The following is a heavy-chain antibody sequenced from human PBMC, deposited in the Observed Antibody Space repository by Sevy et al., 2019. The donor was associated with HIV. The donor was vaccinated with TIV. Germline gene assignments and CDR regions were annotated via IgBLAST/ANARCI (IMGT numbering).Heavy chain of an antibody. CDR1: GFIFSNAW. CDR3: TSMTTVEGVFDF. CDR2: IKSKSDGGPS. Sequence: GGSLRLSCAASGFIFSNAWMSWVRQAPGEGLEWVGRIKSKSDGGPSDYAAPVKGRFTISRDDSRNTLYLQMNSLKTEDTAVYYCTSMTTVEGVFDFWGQGTLVTVSS. V-gene: IGHV3-15*01. J-gene: IGHJ4*02. D-gene: IGHD4-17*01.